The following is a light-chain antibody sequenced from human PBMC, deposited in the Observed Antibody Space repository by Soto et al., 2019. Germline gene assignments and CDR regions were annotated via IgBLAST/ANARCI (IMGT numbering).Light chain of an antibody. CDR3: PQDDSYPLT. J-gene: IGKJ4*01. CDR2: GAS. CDR1: QGIRNG. V-gene: IGKV1-6*01. Sequence: AIQMTQAPSSLSASVGDRVTITCRASQGIRNGLGWYQQKPGKAPKLLIYGASSLQSDVPSRFSGSGSGTDFTLTISSLQPEDFATYYCPQDDSYPLTFGGGTKVEIK.